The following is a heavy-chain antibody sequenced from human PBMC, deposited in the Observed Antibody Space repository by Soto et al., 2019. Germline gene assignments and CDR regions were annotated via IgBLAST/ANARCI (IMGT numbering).Heavy chain of an antibody. D-gene: IGHD6-13*01. V-gene: IGHV4-59*08. CDR2: IYYSGST. CDR3: ARLVGYSSSWWKHDY. CDR1: GGSISSYY. J-gene: IGHJ4*02. Sequence: KQSQTLSLTCTVSGGSISSYYWSWIRQPPGKGLEWIGYIYYSGSTNYNPSLKSRVTISVDTSKNQFSLKLSSVTAADTAVYYCARLVGYSSSWWKHDYWGQGTLVTVSS.